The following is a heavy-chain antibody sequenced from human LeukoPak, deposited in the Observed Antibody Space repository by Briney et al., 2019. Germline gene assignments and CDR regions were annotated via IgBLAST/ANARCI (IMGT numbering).Heavy chain of an antibody. CDR1: GGSFSGYY. D-gene: IGHD2-15*01. Sequence: SETLSLTCAVYGGSFSGYYWSWIRQPPGKGLEWIGEINHSGSTNYNPSLKSRVTISVDTSKNQFSLKLSSVTAADTAVYYCASHGYCSGGSCGHYFDYWGQGTLVTVSS. CDR3: ASHGYCSGGSCGHYFDY. J-gene: IGHJ4*02. CDR2: INHSGST. V-gene: IGHV4-34*01.